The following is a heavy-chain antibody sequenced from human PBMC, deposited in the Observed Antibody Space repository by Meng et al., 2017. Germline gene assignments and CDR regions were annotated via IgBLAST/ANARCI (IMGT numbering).Heavy chain of an antibody. CDR1: GYTFTSYD. J-gene: IGHJ4*02. CDR2: MNPNSGNT. Sequence: QVQAVQSGARVKKPGASVKVSCKASGYTFTSYDINWVRQATGQGLEWMGWMNPNSGNTGYAQKFQGRVTMTRNTSISTAYMELSSLRSEDTAVYYCARGPNRWTGFDYWGQGTLVTVSS. D-gene: IGHD3/OR15-3a*01. V-gene: IGHV1-8*01. CDR3: ARGPNRWTGFDY.